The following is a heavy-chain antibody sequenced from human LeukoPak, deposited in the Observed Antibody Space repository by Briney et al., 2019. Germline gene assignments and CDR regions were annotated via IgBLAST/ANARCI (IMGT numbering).Heavy chain of an antibody. D-gene: IGHD5-18*01. V-gene: IGHV3-48*03. CDR1: GFTFSSYE. CDR3: ARGRGYSFEYYFDY. CDR2: ISSSGSTI. Sequence: PGGSLRLSCAASGFTFSSYEMNWVRQAPGKGLEWVSYISSSGSTIYYADSVKGRFTISRDNAKNSLYLQMNSLRAEDTALYYCARGRGYSFEYYFDYWGQGTLVTVSS. J-gene: IGHJ4*02.